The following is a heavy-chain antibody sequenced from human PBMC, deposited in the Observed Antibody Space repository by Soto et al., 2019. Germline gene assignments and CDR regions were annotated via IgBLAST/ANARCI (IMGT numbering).Heavy chain of an antibody. V-gene: IGHV1-58*02. D-gene: IGHD3-22*01. CDR1: GLTFTSSA. J-gene: IGHJ4*02. CDR3: AADSGDDSTGYGADY. Sequence: QMQLVQSGPEVKKPGTSVKVSCKASGLTFTSSAIQWVRQARGQRLEWIGWVVVGSGNTNYAPQVQERVTITRDTATRTAYMELSSLRSEDTALYYCAADSGDDSTGYGADYWGQGTLVTVSS. CDR2: VVVGSGNT.